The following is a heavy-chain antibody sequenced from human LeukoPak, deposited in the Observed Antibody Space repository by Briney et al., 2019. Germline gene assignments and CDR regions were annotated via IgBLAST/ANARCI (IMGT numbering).Heavy chain of an antibody. D-gene: IGHD3/OR15-3a*01. CDR2: INPNSGGT. CDR3: ARDRTGAWYFDL. CDR1: GYTFTGYY. J-gene: IGHJ2*01. V-gene: IGHV1-2*02. Sequence: ALVTVSCKASGYTFTGYYMHWVRQAPGQGLEWMGWINPNSGGTNYAQKFQGRVTMTRDTSISTAYMELSRLRSDDTAVYYCARDRTGAWYFDLWGRGTLVTVSS.